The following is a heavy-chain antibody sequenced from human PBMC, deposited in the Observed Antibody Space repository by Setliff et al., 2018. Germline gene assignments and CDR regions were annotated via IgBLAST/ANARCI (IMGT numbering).Heavy chain of an antibody. CDR2: IWSDGNNQ. V-gene: IGHV3-33*08. CDR1: GFTFSNHW. J-gene: IGHJ4*02. D-gene: IGHD6-19*01. Sequence: LRLSCAASGFTFSNHWMTWVRQAPGKGLEWVAMIWSDGNNQFYPGSVKGRFTVSRDNSKNMVYLQMDNLRVDDTAVYYCAGGPPNSGWSFDYWGQGTLVTVSS. CDR3: AGGPPNSGWSFDY.